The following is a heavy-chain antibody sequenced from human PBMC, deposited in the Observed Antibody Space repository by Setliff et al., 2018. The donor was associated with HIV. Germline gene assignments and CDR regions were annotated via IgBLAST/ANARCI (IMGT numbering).Heavy chain of an antibody. J-gene: IGHJ5*02. Sequence: GASVKVSCKASGGTFSNYAISWVRQAPGQGLEWMGHVNPEDGETIYADKFQDRVTIAADTSTDTAYMELSSLRSEDTAVYYCATLSDYDILSLDLWGQGTLVTVSS. CDR1: GGTFSNYA. V-gene: IGHV1-69-2*01. CDR3: ATLSDYDILSLDL. CDR2: VNPEDGET. D-gene: IGHD3-9*01.